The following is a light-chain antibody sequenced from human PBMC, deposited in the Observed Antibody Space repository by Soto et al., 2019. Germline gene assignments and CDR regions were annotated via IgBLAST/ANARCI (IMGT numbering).Light chain of an antibody. J-gene: IGLJ2*01. CDR3: SSCTSGNTVV. V-gene: IGLV2-14*01. CDR2: EVD. Sequence: QSALTQPPSASGSPGQSVTISCTGSSSDVGGYNYVSWYQQHPGKAPKLMIYEVDSRPSGVSNRFSGSKSGNTASLTISGLQAEDEADYYCSSCTSGNTVVFGGGTKLTV. CDR1: SSDVGGYNY.